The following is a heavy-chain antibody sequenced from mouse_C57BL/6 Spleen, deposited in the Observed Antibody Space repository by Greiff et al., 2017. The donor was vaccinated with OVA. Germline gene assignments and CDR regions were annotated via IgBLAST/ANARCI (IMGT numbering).Heavy chain of an antibody. Sequence: VQLQQPGAELVMPGASVKLSCKASGYTFTSYWMHWVKQRPGQGLEWIGEIDPSDSYTNYNQKFKGKSTLTVDKSSSTAYMQLSSLTSEDSAVYYCARRVVTTRFSYWYFDVWGTGTTVTVSS. CDR1: GYTFTSYW. CDR3: ARRVVTTRFSYWYFDV. J-gene: IGHJ1*03. D-gene: IGHD2-3*01. CDR2: IDPSDSYT. V-gene: IGHV1-69*01.